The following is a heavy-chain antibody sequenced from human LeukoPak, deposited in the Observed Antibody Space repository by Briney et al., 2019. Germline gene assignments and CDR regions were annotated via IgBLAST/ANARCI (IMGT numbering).Heavy chain of an antibody. V-gene: IGHV3-7*01. CDR1: GFTFSSYW. Sequence: GGSLRLSCAASGFTFSSYWMSWVRQAPGKGLEWVANIKQDGSEKYYVDSVKGRFTISRDNAKNSLYLQMNSLRAEDTAVYYCAKDQSRNSRLVVDYWGQGTLVTVSS. CDR2: IKQDGSEK. D-gene: IGHD2-2*01. J-gene: IGHJ4*02. CDR3: AKDQSRNSRLVVDY.